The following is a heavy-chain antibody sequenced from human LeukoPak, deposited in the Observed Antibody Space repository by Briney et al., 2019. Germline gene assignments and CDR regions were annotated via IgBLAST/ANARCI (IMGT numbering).Heavy chain of an antibody. V-gene: IGHV4-34*01. CDR1: GGSFSGYY. CDR3: ARDGSNGWYGNWGYFDY. D-gene: IGHD6-19*01. Sequence: SETLSLTCAVYGGSFSGYYWSWIRQTPGKGLEWIGEINHSGSTNYSPSLKSRVTISVKTSKNQFSLKLSSVTAADTAVYYCARDGSNGWYGNWGYFDYWGQGTLVTVSS. CDR2: INHSGST. J-gene: IGHJ4*02.